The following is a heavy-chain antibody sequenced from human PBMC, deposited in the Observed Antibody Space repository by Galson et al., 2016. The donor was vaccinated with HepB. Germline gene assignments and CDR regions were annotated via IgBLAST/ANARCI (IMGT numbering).Heavy chain of an antibody. D-gene: IGHD1-26*01. CDR1: GFTFSVST. Sequence: LRLSCAASGFTFSVSTVHWVRQASGKGLEWVGRIKTNANNYATSYAASVKGRFIISRDDSKNTAYLQMISLKSDDTAVYYCTGGGSYPPDYWGQGTLVTVSS. CDR2: IKTNANNYAT. J-gene: IGHJ4*02. CDR3: TGGGSYPPDY. V-gene: IGHV3-73*01.